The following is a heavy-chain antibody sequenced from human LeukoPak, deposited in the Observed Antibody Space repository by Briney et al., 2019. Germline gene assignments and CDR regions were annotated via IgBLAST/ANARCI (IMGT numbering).Heavy chain of an antibody. V-gene: IGHV1-46*01. D-gene: IGHD2-15*01. CDR3: ARDQKVDYFVY. CDR2: INPSGCST. CDR1: GYTFTRYY. Sequence: GSSVKVSCKASGYTFTRYYMHWVRQAPGQGREWMGIINPSGCSTSYAQKFQRRVTMTRDTSTSTVYMELSSLRSEDTAVYYCARDQKVDYFVYWGQGTLVTVSS. J-gene: IGHJ4*02.